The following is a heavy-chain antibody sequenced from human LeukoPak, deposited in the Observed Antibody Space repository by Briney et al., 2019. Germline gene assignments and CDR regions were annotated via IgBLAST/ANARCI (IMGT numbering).Heavy chain of an antibody. V-gene: IGHV3-23*01. J-gene: IGHJ6*02. CDR3: AKGGYGANYGMDV. CDR2: ISGSGDST. Sequence: PGGSLRLSCAASRFTFSNYAMSWVRQAPGKGLGWVSAISGSGDSTYYADSVKGRFTIFRDNSKNTLYLQMNNLRAEDTAVYYCAKGGYGANYGMDVWGQGNTVPVSS. CDR1: RFTFSNYA. D-gene: IGHD4-17*01.